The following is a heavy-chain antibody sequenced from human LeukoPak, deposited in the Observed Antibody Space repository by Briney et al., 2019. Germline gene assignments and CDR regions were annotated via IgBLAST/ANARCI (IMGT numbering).Heavy chain of an antibody. Sequence: GGSLRLSCVASGFTFSSYGMHWVRQAPGMGLEWVAVIWYDGSNKYYADSVKGRFTISRDNSKNTLYLQMSSLTAEDTAVYYCARGISGSYGRDYWGQGTLVTVST. CDR1: GFTFSSYG. CDR2: IWYDGSNK. CDR3: ARGISGSYGRDY. J-gene: IGHJ4*02. D-gene: IGHD1-26*01. V-gene: IGHV3-33*01.